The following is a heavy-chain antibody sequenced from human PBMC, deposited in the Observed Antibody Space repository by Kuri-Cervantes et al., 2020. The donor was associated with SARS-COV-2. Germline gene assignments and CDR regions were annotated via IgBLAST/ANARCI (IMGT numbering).Heavy chain of an antibody. V-gene: IGHV4-4*07. Sequence: CTVSGGSISSYYWSWIWQPAGKGLEWIGRIYTSGSTNYNPSLKSRVTMSVDTSKNQFSLKLSSVTAADTAVYYCARDADSSGSLDHWGQGTLVTVSS. CDR2: IYTSGST. CDR1: GGSISSYY. J-gene: IGHJ4*02. D-gene: IGHD3-22*01. CDR3: ARDADSSGSLDH.